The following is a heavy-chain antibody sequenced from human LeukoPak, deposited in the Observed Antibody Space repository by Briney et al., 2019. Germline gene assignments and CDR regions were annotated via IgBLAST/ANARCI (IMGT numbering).Heavy chain of an antibody. V-gene: IGHV3-33*01. Sequence: GSSVKVSCKASGGTFSSYGMHWVRQAPGKGLEWVAVIWYDGSNRYYADSVKGRFTISRDNSKNTLYLEMNSLRAEDTAVYYCVGLGTNYYGLRWGQGTLVTVSS. CDR2: IWYDGSNR. D-gene: IGHD3-10*01. J-gene: IGHJ4*02. CDR1: GGTFSSYG. CDR3: VGLGTNYYGLR.